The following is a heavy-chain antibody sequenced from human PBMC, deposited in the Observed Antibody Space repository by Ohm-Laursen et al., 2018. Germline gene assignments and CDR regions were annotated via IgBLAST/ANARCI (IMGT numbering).Heavy chain of an antibody. V-gene: IGHV4-59*08. J-gene: IGHJ5*02. D-gene: IGHD3-10*01. Sequence: GTLSLTCTVSGGSISSYYWSWIRQPPGKGLEWIGNIYNTGSTNYNPSLKSRVTISVNTSKNQLSLKLSSVTAADTAVYYCARRTPGGWFDPWGQGTLVTVSS. CDR1: GGSISSYY. CDR3: ARRTPGGWFDP. CDR2: IYNTGST.